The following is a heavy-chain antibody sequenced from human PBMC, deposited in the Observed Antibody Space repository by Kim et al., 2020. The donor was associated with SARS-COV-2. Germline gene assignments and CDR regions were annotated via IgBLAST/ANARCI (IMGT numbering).Heavy chain of an antibody. CDR1: GFTFSSYA. Sequence: GGSLRLSCAASGFTFSSYAMSWVRQAPGKGLEWVSVISASGGSTYYADSVKGRFTISRDNSKNTLYLQMNSLRAEDTAVYYCAKSPTMVRGVIIDYWGQGTLVTVPS. CDR2: ISASGGST. D-gene: IGHD3-10*01. J-gene: IGHJ4*02. CDR3: AKSPTMVRGVIIDY. V-gene: IGHV3-23*01.